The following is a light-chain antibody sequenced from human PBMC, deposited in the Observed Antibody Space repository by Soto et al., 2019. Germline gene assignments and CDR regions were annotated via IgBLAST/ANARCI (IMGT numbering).Light chain of an antibody. CDR1: QSVSYN. Sequence: EIVMTQSPATLSVSPGETGTLSCRASQSVSYNLAWYQQKPGQGPRLLIYGAFTRATGIPARFSGSGSGTDFTLTISSLQSEDFALYYCQQYKNWPPLTFGGGTKVEIK. CDR2: GAF. J-gene: IGKJ4*01. V-gene: IGKV3-15*01. CDR3: QQYKNWPPLT.